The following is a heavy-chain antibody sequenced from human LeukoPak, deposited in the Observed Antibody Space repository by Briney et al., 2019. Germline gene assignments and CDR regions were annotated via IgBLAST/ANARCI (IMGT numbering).Heavy chain of an antibody. CDR3: ARTVTTVTTRLDYYYYGMDV. Sequence: ASVKVSCKASGYTFTSYGISWVRQAPGQGLEWMGWISAYNGNTNYAQKLQGRVTMTTDTSTSTAYMELRSLRSDDTAVYYCARTVTTVTTRLDYYYYGMDVWGQGTTVTVSS. D-gene: IGHD4-17*01. J-gene: IGHJ6*02. V-gene: IGHV1-18*01. CDR2: ISAYNGNT. CDR1: GYTFTSYG.